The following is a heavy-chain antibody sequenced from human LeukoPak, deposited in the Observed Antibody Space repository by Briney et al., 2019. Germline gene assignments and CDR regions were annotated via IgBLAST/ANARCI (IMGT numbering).Heavy chain of an antibody. Sequence: SETLSLTCTVSGGSISSYYWSWIRQPAGKGLEWIGRIYTSGSTNYNPSLKSRVTISIDTSKNQFSLKLSSVTAADTAVYYCASDTGSSYQSLDYWGQGTLVTVSS. V-gene: IGHV4-4*07. CDR1: GGSISSYY. CDR3: ASDTGSSYQSLDY. J-gene: IGHJ4*02. CDR2: IYTSGST. D-gene: IGHD3-22*01.